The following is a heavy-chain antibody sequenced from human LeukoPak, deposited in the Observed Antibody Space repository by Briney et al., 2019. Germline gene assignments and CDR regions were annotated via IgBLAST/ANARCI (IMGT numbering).Heavy chain of an antibody. CDR2: INSDGSST. J-gene: IGHJ4*02. CDR3: ARFYCSSTSCLEDY. CDR1: GFTFSSYW. V-gene: IGHV3-74*01. Sequence: GVSLRLSCAASGFTFSSYWMHWVRQAPGKGLVWVSRINSDGSSTSYADSVKGRFTISRDNAENTLYLQMNSLRAEDTAVYYCARFYCSSTSCLEDYWGQGTLVTVSS. D-gene: IGHD2-2*01.